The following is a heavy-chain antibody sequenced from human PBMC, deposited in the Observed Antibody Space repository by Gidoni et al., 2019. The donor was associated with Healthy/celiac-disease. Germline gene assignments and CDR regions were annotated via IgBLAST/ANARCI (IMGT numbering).Heavy chain of an antibody. CDR1: GFTLSRWA. Sequence: EGQVLEAGGGLVQPGGYLRLRWAAPGFTLSRWALSWVRQAPGKGLVWVSATSGSGGSTYYAFSVKVRFTISRYNSKATLYLQMISLGAADTSVYYCAQGGDDYVWGSYRPYPFDYWGQGTLVTVSS. CDR2: TSGSGGST. CDR3: AQGGDDYVWGSYRPYPFDY. D-gene: IGHD3-16*02. J-gene: IGHJ4*02. V-gene: IGHV3-23*01.